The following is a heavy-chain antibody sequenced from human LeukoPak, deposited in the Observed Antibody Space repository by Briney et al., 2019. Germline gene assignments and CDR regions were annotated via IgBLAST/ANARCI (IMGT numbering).Heavy chain of an antibody. Sequence: ASVKVSCKASGYTFTSFDFNWVRQVPGQGLEWMGWMNPNSGNTGYAQKFQGRVTMTRDTSVSTGYMELSSLRSEDTAVYYCARVFYYGMDVWGQGTTVTVSS. CDR3: ARVFYYGMDV. CDR1: GYTFTSFD. V-gene: IGHV1-8*01. CDR2: MNPNSGNT. J-gene: IGHJ6*02.